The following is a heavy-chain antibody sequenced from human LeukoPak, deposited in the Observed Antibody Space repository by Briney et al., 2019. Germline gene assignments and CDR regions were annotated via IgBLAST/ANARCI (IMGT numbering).Heavy chain of an antibody. CDR3: ARERDGIFGVVNWFDP. CDR1: GCTFTSYA. D-gene: IGHD3-3*01. V-gene: IGHV1-3*01. Sequence: AASVKVSCKASGCTFTSYAMHWVRQAPGQRLEWMGWINAGNGNTKYSQKFQGRVTITRDTSASTAYMELSSLRSEDTAVYYCARERDGIFGVVNWFDPWGQGTLVTVSS. J-gene: IGHJ5*02. CDR2: INAGNGNT.